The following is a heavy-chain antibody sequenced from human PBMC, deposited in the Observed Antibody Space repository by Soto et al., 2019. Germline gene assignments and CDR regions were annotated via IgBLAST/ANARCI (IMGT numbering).Heavy chain of an antibody. V-gene: IGHV3-21*01. J-gene: IGHJ4*02. CDR1: GFTFSSYS. CDR3: ASDQGGYSYGFVDY. Sequence: EVQLVESGGGLVKPGGSLRLSCAASGFTFSSYSMNWVRQAPGKGLEWVSSISSSSSYIYYADSVKGRFTISRDNAKNSLYLQRNSLRVEDTAVYYCASDQGGYSYGFVDYWGQGTLVTVSS. CDR2: ISSSSSYI. D-gene: IGHD5-18*01.